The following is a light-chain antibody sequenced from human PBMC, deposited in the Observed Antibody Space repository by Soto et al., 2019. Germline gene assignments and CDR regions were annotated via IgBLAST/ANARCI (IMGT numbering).Light chain of an antibody. CDR2: GAS. CDR3: QQYGSSPIT. V-gene: IGKV3-20*01. J-gene: IGKJ5*01. CDR1: RNLDSSF. Sequence: EIVLKQSPGTLSLSPGESATLSCRASRNLDSSFFAWYQQKPGQAPRLLIYGASSRATGIPDRFSGSGSGTDFTLTISRLEPEDFAVYYCQQYGSSPITFGQGKRREIK.